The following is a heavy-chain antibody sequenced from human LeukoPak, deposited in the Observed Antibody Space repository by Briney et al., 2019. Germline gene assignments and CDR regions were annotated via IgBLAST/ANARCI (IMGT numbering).Heavy chain of an antibody. CDR3: AREGESSGSYYRANWFDP. CDR1: GGSFSGYY. Sequence: PSETLSLTCAVYGGSFSGYYWSWIRQPPGKGLEWIGEINHSGSTNYNPSLKSRVTMSVDTSKNQFSLKLSSVTAADTAVYYCAREGESSGSYYRANWFDPWGQGTLVTVSS. V-gene: IGHV4-34*01. CDR2: INHSGST. J-gene: IGHJ5*02. D-gene: IGHD3-10*01.